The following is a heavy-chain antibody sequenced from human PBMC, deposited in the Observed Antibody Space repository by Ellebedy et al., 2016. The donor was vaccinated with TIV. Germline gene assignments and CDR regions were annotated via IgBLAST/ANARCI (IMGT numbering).Heavy chain of an antibody. CDR1: GFTFSSYS. V-gene: IGHV3-48*02. Sequence: GESLKISCAATGFTFSSYSMNWVRQAPGKGLEWVSYISSGITTTYYADSVKGRFTISRDNAKNSLYLQMNSLRDEDTAVYYCARDGNSVGGTYWYFDLWGCGTLVTVSA. CDR2: ISSGITTT. J-gene: IGHJ2*01. D-gene: IGHD4-23*01. CDR3: ARDGNSVGGTYWYFDL.